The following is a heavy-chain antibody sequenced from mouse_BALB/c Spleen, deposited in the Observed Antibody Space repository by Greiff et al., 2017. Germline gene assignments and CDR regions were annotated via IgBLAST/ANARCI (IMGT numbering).Heavy chain of an antibody. CDR2: ISSGGST. V-gene: IGHV5-6-5*01. D-gene: IGHD1-1*01. Sequence: EVHLVESGGGLVKPGGSLKLSCAASGFTFSSYAMSWVRQTPEKRLEWVASISSGGSTYYPDSVKGRFTISRDNARNILYLQMSSLRSEDTAMYYCARVGHYYGSSYEVYFDYWGQGTTLTVSS. CDR3: ARVGHYYGSSYEVYFDY. CDR1: GFTFSSYA. J-gene: IGHJ2*01.